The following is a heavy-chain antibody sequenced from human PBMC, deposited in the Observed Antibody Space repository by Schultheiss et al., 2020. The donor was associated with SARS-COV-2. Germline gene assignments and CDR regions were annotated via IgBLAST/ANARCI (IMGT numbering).Heavy chain of an antibody. CDR2: ISSGGSNT. V-gene: IGHV3-48*03. J-gene: IGHJ6*02. Sequence: GGSLRLSCAASGFTFSSYEMNWVRQAPGKGLEWVSYISSGGSNTYYADSVKGRFTISRDNAKNSLYLHMNSLRAEDTAVYYCARDNTYLGPMDVWGQGTTVTVSS. D-gene: IGHD2/OR15-2a*01. CDR3: ARDNTYLGPMDV. CDR1: GFTFSSYE.